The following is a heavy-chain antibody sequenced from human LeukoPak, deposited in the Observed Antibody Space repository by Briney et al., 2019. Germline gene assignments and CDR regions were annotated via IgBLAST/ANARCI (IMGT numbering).Heavy chain of an antibody. CDR1: GFTFDTYS. CDR2: ISSSSSNI. V-gene: IGHV3-48*04. Sequence: PGGSLRLSCAASGFTFDTYSMNWVRQAPGKGLEWVSYISSSSSNIYYADSVKGRFTISRDNAKNSLYLQMNSLRAEDTAVYYCARAEWSINYYGMDVWGQGTSVTVSS. D-gene: IGHD3-3*01. J-gene: IGHJ6*02. CDR3: ARAEWSINYYGMDV.